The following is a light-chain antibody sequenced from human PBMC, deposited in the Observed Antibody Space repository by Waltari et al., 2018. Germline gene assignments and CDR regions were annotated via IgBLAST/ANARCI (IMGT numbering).Light chain of an antibody. Sequence: QSALTQPPSASGSPGQSVTISCTGTSSDVGAYNYVSWYQQYPGKAPKLMIYEVNKRPSGVPVRFSGSESGNTASLTVSGLQAVDEAHYYCSSYAGTNSVVFGGGTALTVL. V-gene: IGLV2-8*01. CDR3: SSYAGTNSVV. CDR1: SSDVGAYNY. J-gene: IGLJ2*01. CDR2: EVN.